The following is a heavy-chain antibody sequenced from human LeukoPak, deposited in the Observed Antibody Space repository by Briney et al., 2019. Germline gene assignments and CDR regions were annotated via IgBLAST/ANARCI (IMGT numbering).Heavy chain of an antibody. V-gene: IGHV3-7*03. Sequence: PGGSLRLSRAASGFIFSNFWMTWVRQVPGKGLEWVANVGKDGSERHYVDSVRGRFTISRDNAKNSVYLQMSGLRGEDTAIYYCARDVDTNFWGQGTLVTVSS. J-gene: IGHJ4*02. CDR1: GFIFSNFW. CDR2: VGKDGSER. CDR3: ARDVDTNF. D-gene: IGHD2-21*01.